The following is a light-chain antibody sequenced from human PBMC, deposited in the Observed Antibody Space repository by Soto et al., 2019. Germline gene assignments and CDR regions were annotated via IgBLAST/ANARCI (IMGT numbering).Light chain of an antibody. CDR2: DAS. Sequence: IQLTQSPCSLSASVGDRVTITCRASQGISSALAWYQQKPGKAPKLLIYDASSLESGVPSRFSGSGSGTDFTLTISSLQPEDFATYYCQQFNSYATFGQGTRLEIK. V-gene: IGKV1-13*02. CDR3: QQFNSYAT. CDR1: QGISSA. J-gene: IGKJ5*01.